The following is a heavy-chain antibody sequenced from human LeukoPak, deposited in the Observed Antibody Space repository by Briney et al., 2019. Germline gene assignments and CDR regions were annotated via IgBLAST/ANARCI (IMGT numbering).Heavy chain of an antibody. V-gene: IGHV3-30*02. CDR2: IWYDGSNK. D-gene: IGHD6-13*01. J-gene: IGHJ4*02. CDR3: AKDLSPAADGTYFDF. Sequence: PGGSLRLSCAASGFTFSSYGMHWVRQAPGKGLEWVAVIWYDGSNKYYADSVKGRFTISRDNSKNTLYLQMTSLRLEDTALYYCAKDLSPAADGTYFDFWGQGTLVTVSS. CDR1: GFTFSSYG.